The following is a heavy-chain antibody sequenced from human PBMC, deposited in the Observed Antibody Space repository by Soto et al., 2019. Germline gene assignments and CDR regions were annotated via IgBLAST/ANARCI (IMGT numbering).Heavy chain of an antibody. J-gene: IGHJ6*02. D-gene: IGHD6-19*01. V-gene: IGHV3-30*18. CDR1: GFTFSSYG. Sequence: QVQLVESGGGGVQPGRSLRLSYAASGFTFSSYGMHWVRQAPGKGLEWVAVISYDGRNKYYADSVKGRFTISRDNSKNTLYLQMSSLRAEDTAVYYCVKDGSSGWPYYYGLDVWGQGTTVTVSS. CDR2: ISYDGRNK. CDR3: VKDGSSGWPYYYGLDV.